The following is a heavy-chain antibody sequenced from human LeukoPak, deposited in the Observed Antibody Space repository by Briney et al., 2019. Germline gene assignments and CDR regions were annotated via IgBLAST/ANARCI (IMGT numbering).Heavy chain of an antibody. CDR2: MSPNGGVT. D-gene: IGHD5-24*01. J-gene: IGHJ4*02. Sequence: GASVTVSCKTSGYTSTNYSLHWVRQAPGHGLEWMGWMSPNGGVTKYTQNFQGRVTMTRDISIGTAYMELTGLTSDDTAVYYCASLKDGYNFHHWGQGTLVTVSS. CDR1: GYTSTNYS. CDR3: ASLKDGYNFHH. V-gene: IGHV1-2*02.